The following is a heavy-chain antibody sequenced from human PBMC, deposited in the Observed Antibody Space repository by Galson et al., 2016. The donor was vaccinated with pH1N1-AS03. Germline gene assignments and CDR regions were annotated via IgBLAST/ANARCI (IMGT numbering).Heavy chain of an antibody. V-gene: IGHV4-34*01. D-gene: IGHD3-16*01. CDR2: INYVVST. J-gene: IGHJ3*01. CDR3: ARIRGRRRLNLMPGVMYGFDL. Sequence: GEINYVVSTNYNPSFNSRVTISVDTSKMQFSLSLSSVTAADTAVYFCARIRGRRRLNLMPGVMYGFDLWGEGSTVIVSS.